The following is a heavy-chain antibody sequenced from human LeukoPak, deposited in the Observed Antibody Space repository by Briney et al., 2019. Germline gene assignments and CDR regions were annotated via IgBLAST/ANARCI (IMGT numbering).Heavy chain of an antibody. CDR2: IYPGDSDT. V-gene: IGHV5-51*01. Sequence: GESLKISCKGSGYSFTSYWIGWVRQMPGKGLEWMGIIYPGDSDTRYSPSFQGQVTISADKSISTAYLQWSSLKASDTAMYYCASREYCSGGGCYDFAFDIWGQGTMVTVSS. J-gene: IGHJ3*02. CDR3: ASREYCSGGGCYDFAFDI. D-gene: IGHD2-15*01. CDR1: GYSFTSYW.